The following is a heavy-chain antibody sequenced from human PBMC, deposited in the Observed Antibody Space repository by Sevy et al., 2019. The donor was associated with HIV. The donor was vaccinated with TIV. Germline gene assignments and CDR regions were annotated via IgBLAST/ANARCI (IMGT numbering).Heavy chain of an antibody. V-gene: IGHV3-23*01. CDR1: GFTFNNYA. D-gene: IGHD2-21*02. J-gene: IGHJ6*02. Sequence: GGSLRLSCLASGFTFNNYAMSWVRQAPGKGLEWVSLISGSGGNTYYADSVKGRCSISRDNSNNTMYLQVNSLRAEDTAVDYCAKDKCDSKIHYYYYVTDVWGQGATVTVSS. CDR2: ISGSGGNT. CDR3: AKDKCDSKIHYYYYVTDV.